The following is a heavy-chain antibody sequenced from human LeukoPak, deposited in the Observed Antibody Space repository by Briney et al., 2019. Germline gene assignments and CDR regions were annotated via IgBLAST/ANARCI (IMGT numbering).Heavy chain of an antibody. CDR3: ARGNYNDDGAYGDS. Sequence: HPGGSLRLSCAASGFTFSSYAMSWVRQAPGKGLEWVSAISGSGGSTYYADSVKGRFTISRDNSKNTLYLQMKSLRVEDTAIYFCARGNYNDDGAYGDSWGQGILVTVSS. V-gene: IGHV3-23*01. CDR1: GFTFSSYA. J-gene: IGHJ4*02. D-gene: IGHD5-24*01. CDR2: ISGSGGST.